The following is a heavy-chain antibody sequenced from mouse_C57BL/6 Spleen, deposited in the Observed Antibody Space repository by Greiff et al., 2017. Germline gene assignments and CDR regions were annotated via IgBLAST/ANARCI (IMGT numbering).Heavy chain of an antibody. CDR1: GYSITSGYY. Sequence: EVQRVESGPGLVKPSPSLSLTCSVTGYSITSGYYWNWIRQFPGNKLEWMGYISYDGSNNYNPSLKNRISITRDTSKNQFFLKLNSVTTEDTATYYCARVTTPYYYAMDYWGQGTSVTVAS. CDR2: ISYDGSN. V-gene: IGHV3-6*01. J-gene: IGHJ4*01. CDR3: ARVTTPYYYAMDY. D-gene: IGHD1-1*01.